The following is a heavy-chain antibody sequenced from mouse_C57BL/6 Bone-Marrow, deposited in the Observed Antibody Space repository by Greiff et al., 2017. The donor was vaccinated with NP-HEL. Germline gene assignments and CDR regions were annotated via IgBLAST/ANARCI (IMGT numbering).Heavy chain of an antibody. J-gene: IGHJ2*01. CDR3: ARVEGRGY. D-gene: IGHD3-3*01. Sequence: VQLQQSGAELARPGASVKLSCKASGYTFTSYGISWVKQRTGQGLEWIGEIYPRSGNTYYNEKFKGKATLTADKSSSTAYMELRRLTSEAAAVYFCARVEGRGYWGQGTPLTVSA. CDR1: GYTFTSYG. V-gene: IGHV1-81*01. CDR2: IYPRSGNT.